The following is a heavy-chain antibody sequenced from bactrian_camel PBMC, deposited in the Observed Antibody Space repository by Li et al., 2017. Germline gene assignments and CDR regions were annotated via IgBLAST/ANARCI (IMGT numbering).Heavy chain of an antibody. CDR2: IDRLGEAT. Sequence: VQLVESGGGSVQPGGSLRLSCAASGFTFSSYYMSWVRQAPGKGLEWVSAIDRLGEATYYADSVRGRFVISRDNAKNTLYLQMNSQKPEDTAMYYCAAAWNDCASGSQESDYVYWGQGTQVTVS. V-gene: IGHV3S40*01. CDR1: GFTFSSYY. CDR3: AAAWNDCASGSQESDYVY. D-gene: IGHD3*01. J-gene: IGHJ4*01.